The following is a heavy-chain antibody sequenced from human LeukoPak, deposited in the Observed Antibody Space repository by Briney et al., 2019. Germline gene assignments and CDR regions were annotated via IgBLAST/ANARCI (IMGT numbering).Heavy chain of an antibody. CDR2: IYYSGST. CDR1: GGSISSYY. V-gene: IGHV4-59*01. CDR3: ARSLGATTYYYYYYYMDV. D-gene: IGHD1-26*01. Sequence: PSETLSLTCTVSGGSISSYYWSWIRQPPGKGLEWIGYIYYSGSTNYNPSLKSRVTISVDMSKNQFSLKLSSVTTADTTVYYCARSLGATTYYYYYYYMDVWGKGTTVTVSS. J-gene: IGHJ6*03.